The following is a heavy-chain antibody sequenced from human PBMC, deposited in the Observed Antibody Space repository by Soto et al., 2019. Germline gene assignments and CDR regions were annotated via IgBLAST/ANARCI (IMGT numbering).Heavy chain of an antibody. J-gene: IGHJ4*02. D-gene: IGHD6-13*01. CDR1: GFTFSAYY. V-gene: IGHV3-11*05. CDR2: ISSSTGYT. CDR3: AIGDSTWSY. Sequence: QVQLVESGGALVKPGGSLRLSCAASGFTFSAYYMSWIRQAPGKGLEWVSHISSSTGYTNYADSVKGRFTISRDNAKKSLYLQLNSLRAEDRAVYYCAIGDSTWSYWGQGTLVTVSS.